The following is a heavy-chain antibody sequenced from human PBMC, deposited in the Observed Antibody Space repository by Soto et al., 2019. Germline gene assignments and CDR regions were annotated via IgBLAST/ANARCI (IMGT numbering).Heavy chain of an antibody. CDR2: ISGSGDSI. Sequence: EVQLLESGGGLVQPGGSLRLSCAASGFTFKNYAMSWVRQAPGKGLEWVSGISGSGDSIYSADSVKGRFTISRDNSKNTLYLQMNSLRVEDTAVYYCAKQTGLYGAGSYEGADYWGQGTLVTVSS. J-gene: IGHJ4*02. V-gene: IGHV3-23*01. D-gene: IGHD3-10*01. CDR1: GFTFKNYA. CDR3: AKQTGLYGAGSYEGADY.